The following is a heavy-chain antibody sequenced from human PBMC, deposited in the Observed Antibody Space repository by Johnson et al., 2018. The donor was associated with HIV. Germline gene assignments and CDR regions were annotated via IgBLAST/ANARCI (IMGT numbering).Heavy chain of an antibody. CDR2: NCNGGRP. CDR1: GFTVSSNY. D-gene: IGHD6-13*01. V-gene: IGHV3-66*01. CDR3: ARDGESQQLPLGDAFDV. J-gene: IGHJ3*01. Sequence: VQLVESGGCLVQPGGSLRLSCAASGFTVSSNYMSWVRQAPGKGLAWVSGINCNGGRPGYADSVRCRFTTSRDNAKNVLHIQMSSLRAADTAMYYCARDGESQQLPLGDAFDVWGQGTMVTVSS.